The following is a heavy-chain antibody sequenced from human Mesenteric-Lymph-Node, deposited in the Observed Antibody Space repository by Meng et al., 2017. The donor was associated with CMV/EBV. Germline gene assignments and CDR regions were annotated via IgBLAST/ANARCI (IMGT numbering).Heavy chain of an antibody. Sequence: GESLKISCAASGFTFSSYAMSWARQAPGKGLEWVSAISGSGGSTYYADSVKGRFTISRDNAKNSLYLQMNSLRAEDTAVYYCARDRYPYYYYGMDVWGQGTTVTVSS. V-gene: IGHV3-23*01. CDR1: GFTFSSYA. J-gene: IGHJ6*02. CDR2: ISGSGGST. CDR3: ARDRYPYYYYGMDV. D-gene: IGHD1-1*01.